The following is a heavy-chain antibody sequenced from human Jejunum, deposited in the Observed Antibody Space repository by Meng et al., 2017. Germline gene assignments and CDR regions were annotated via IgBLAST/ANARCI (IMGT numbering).Heavy chain of an antibody. V-gene: IGHV3-48*03. D-gene: IGHD6-19*01. Sequence: GGSLRLSCVASGFTFSNYEMNWVRQAPGKGLQWLSYINSRGTTVYQEDSVKGRFTISRDNAKNSLYLQMNGLRAEDTATYYCARGDSKMAVAAMSAFDIWGQGTVVTVSS. CDR2: INSRGTTV. CDR1: GFTFSNYE. CDR3: ARGDSKMAVAAMSAFDI. J-gene: IGHJ3*02.